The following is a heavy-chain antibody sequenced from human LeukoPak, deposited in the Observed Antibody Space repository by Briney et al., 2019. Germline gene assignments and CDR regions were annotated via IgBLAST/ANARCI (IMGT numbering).Heavy chain of an antibody. D-gene: IGHD3-22*01. V-gene: IGHV3-21*01. J-gene: IGHJ6*02. Sequence: TGGSLRLSCAASGFTFSSYSMNWVRQAPGKGLEWVSSISSSSYIYYADSVKGRFTISRDNAKNSLYLQMNSLRAEDTAVYYCARDYYDYGMDVWGQGTTVTVSS. CDR3: ARDYYDYGMDV. CDR2: ISSSSYI. CDR1: GFTFSSYS.